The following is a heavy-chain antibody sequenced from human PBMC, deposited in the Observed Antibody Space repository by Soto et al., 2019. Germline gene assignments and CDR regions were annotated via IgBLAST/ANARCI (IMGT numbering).Heavy chain of an antibody. V-gene: IGHV3-48*02. J-gene: IGHJ6*02. CDR2: ISSSSSTI. CDR3: ARDGGGIAARTYYYNGMDV. D-gene: IGHD6-6*01. Sequence: GGSLRLSCAASGFTFSSYIMNWVRQAPGKGLEWVSYISSSSSTIYYADSVKGRFTISRDNAKNSLYLQMNSLRDEDTAVYYCARDGGGIAARTYYYNGMDVWGQGTTVTVSS. CDR1: GFTFSSYI.